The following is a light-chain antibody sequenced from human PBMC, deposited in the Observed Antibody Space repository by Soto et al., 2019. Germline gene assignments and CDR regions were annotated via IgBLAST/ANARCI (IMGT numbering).Light chain of an antibody. CDR1: QSVSSSY. CDR3: QLYGTSPQA. CDR2: GAS. V-gene: IGKV3-20*01. Sequence: EIVLTQSPGPLSLSPGGRATLSCRASQSVSSSYLAWYQQKPGQAPRLLIYGASNRATGIPDRVSGSGSGTDFALTISRLEHEDFAVYYCQLYGTSPQAFGGGTKVEIK. J-gene: IGKJ4*01.